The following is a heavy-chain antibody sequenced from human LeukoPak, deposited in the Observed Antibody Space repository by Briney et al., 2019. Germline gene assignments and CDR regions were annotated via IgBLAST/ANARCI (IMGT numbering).Heavy chain of an antibody. CDR1: GFTFSGYW. V-gene: IGHV3-7*03. CDR2: IKPDGSEI. J-gene: IGHJ4*02. CDR3: ARDLSSRDAF. D-gene: IGHD6-13*01. Sequence: GGSLRLSCAASGFTFSGYWMSWVRQAPGKGLEWVANIKPDGSEIYYVDSVKGRFTISRDNSKNSLHLQMSSLTVEDTAVYYCARDLSSRDAFWGQGTLVIVSS.